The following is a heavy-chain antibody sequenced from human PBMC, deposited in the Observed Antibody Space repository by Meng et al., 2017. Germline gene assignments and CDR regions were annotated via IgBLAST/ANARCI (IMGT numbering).Heavy chain of an antibody. J-gene: IGHJ1*01. CDR1: GASFSSGNW. D-gene: IGHD2-15*01. Sequence: QMQLQESGPGLVKPSGTLSLTCAVSGASFSSGNWWGWVRQPPGKGLEWIGEIFHTGNTNYNQSLQSRVSLSIDKSKSQFSLKVISVTAADTAVYYCVNYCSGGKCSPNEKTQHWGQGTLVTVSS. CDR3: VNYCSGGKCSPNEKTQH. CDR2: IFHTGNT. V-gene: IGHV4-4*02.